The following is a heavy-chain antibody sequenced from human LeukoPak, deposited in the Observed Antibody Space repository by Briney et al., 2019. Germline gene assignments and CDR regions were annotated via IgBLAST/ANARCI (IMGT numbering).Heavy chain of an antibody. Sequence: SETLSLTCTVSGGSISSYYWSWIRQPPGKALEWIGYIYYSGSTTYNPSLRSRVTISIDTSKNQFSLKLSSVTAADTAVYYCARPAVAASGDYYYMDVWGQGTTVTVSS. V-gene: IGHV4-59*08. CDR2: IYYSGST. D-gene: IGHD6-19*01. CDR1: GGSISSYY. J-gene: IGHJ6*03. CDR3: ARPAVAASGDYYYMDV.